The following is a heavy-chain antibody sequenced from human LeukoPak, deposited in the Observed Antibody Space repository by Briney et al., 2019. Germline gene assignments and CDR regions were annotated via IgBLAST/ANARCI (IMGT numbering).Heavy chain of an antibody. CDR1: GGSISSNY. V-gene: IGHV4-59*13. CDR3: ARSASSTSRSAFDI. Sequence: SETLSLTCTISGGSISSNYWSWIRQPPGKGLEWIGYCHYSGTTNYNPSLKSRATISVDMSKNQFSLTLNSVTAADTAVYYCARSASSTSRSAFDIWGQGTRVTDSS. CDR2: CHYSGTT. J-gene: IGHJ3*02.